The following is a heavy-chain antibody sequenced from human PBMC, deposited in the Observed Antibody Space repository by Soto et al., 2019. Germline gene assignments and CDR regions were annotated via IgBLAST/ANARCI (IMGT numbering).Heavy chain of an antibody. CDR2: TYYSGNT. Sequence: SETLSLTCTVSDGSMTNYYWSWIRQPPGKGLEWIGYTYYSGNTNYNPSLKSRVTISVDTSKNQFSLKLSSVTAADTAVYYCARDRRHNWFAPWGQGTLVTVSS. CDR3: ARDRRHNWFAP. J-gene: IGHJ5*02. V-gene: IGHV4-59*01. CDR1: DGSMTNYY.